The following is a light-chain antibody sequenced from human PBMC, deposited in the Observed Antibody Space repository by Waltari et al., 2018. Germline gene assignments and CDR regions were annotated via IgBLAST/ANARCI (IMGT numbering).Light chain of an antibody. CDR1: SGSITSNY. CDR3: QSYDSISQDVI. V-gene: IGLV6-57*03. CDR2: EDD. Sequence: FMLTQSRSVSESPGKTITISCTRSSGSITSNYMQWYQQRPVSAPTPVIYEDDQRPSGGPDRFAGSLDFSSNSASLTIAGLQTEDEADYFCQSYDSISQDVIFGGGTRLTVL. J-gene: IGLJ2*01.